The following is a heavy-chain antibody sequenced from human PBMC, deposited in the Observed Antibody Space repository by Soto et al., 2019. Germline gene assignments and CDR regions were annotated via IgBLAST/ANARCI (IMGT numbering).Heavy chain of an antibody. V-gene: IGHV3-48*02. CDR2: ISSSSSTI. D-gene: IGHD3-3*01. Sequence: LRLSCAASGFTFSSYSMNWVRQAPGKGLEWVSYISSSSSTIYYADSVKGRFTISRDNAKNSLYLQMNSLRDEDTAVYYCAINSYYDFWSGYYSRYFDYWGQGTLVTVSS. CDR3: AINSYYDFWSGYYSRYFDY. J-gene: IGHJ4*02. CDR1: GFTFSSYS.